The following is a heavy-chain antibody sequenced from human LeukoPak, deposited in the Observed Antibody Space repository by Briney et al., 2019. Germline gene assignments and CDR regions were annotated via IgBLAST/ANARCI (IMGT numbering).Heavy chain of an antibody. V-gene: IGHV7-4-1*02. CDR2: INTTTGKP. CDR1: GYTFTSFP. J-gene: IGHJ4*02. Sequence: VASVKVSCKPSGYTFTSFPINWVRQAPGQGLEWMGWINTTTGKPTYAQGLTGQFVFSLDTSVSTAYLQITSLKAEDIGVYYCARGHDTTGYFAYWGQGSLVTVSS. CDR3: ARGHDTTGYFAY. D-gene: IGHD3-9*01.